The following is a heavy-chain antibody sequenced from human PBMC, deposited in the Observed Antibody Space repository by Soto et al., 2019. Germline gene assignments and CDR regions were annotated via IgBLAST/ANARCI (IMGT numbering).Heavy chain of an antibody. CDR3: ARSHSSGWTFDY. V-gene: IGHV3-30-3*01. Sequence: GGSLILSCAASGFTFSSYAMHWVRQAPGKGLEWVAVISYDGSNKYYADSVKGRFTISRDNSKNTLYLQMNSLRAEDTAVYYCARSHSSGWTFDYWGQGTLVTVSS. CDR2: ISYDGSNK. CDR1: GFTFSSYA. J-gene: IGHJ4*02. D-gene: IGHD6-19*01.